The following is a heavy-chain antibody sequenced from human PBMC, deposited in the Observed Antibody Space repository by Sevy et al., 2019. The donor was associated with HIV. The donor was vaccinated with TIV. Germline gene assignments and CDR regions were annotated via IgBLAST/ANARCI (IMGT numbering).Heavy chain of an antibody. D-gene: IGHD3-16*01. CDR1: GFTFSSYG. CDR3: AKGPSPMSTVGGVADY. Sequence: GGSLRLSCAASGFTFSSYGMHWVRQAPGKGLEWVAFIRYGGSNKYYADSVKGRFTISRDNSKNTLYLKMNSLRAEDTAVYYWAKGPSPMSTVGGVADYWGQGTLVTVSS. CDR2: IRYGGSNK. V-gene: IGHV3-30*02. J-gene: IGHJ4*02.